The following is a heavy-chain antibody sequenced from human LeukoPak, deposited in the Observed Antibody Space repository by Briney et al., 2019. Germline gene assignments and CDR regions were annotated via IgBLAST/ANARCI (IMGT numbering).Heavy chain of an antibody. V-gene: IGHV3-30*02. J-gene: IGHJ4*02. CDR1: GFIFSNYG. CDR2: IHYDGPEK. D-gene: IGHD2-2*01. CDR3: AKDVVGHQWVENY. Sequence: GGSLRLSCAASGFIFSNYGMHWVRQAPGKGLEWVAFIHYDGPEKYYGDPVKGRFTISRDNSKNTVYLQMNSLRAEDTAVYYCAKDVVGHQWVENYWGQGTLVTVSS.